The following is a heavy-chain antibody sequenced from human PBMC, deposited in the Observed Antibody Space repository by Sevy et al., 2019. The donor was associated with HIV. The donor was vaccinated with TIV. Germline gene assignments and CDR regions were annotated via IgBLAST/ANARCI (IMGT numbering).Heavy chain of an antibody. V-gene: IGHV3-30-3*01. Sequence: GGSLRLSCAASGFTFSSYAMHWVRQAPGKGLEWVAVISYDGSNKYYADSVKGRFTTSRDNSKNTLYLQMNSLRAEDTAVYYCARVSLAYCCGDCYSGAFDIWGQGTMVTVSS. D-gene: IGHD2-21*02. CDR2: ISYDGSNK. CDR1: GFTFSSYA. J-gene: IGHJ3*02. CDR3: ARVSLAYCCGDCYSGAFDI.